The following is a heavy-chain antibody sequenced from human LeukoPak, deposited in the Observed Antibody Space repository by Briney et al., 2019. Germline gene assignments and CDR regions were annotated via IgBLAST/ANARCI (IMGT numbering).Heavy chain of an antibody. D-gene: IGHD3-10*01. J-gene: IGHJ6*04. CDR1: GGSISSGGYY. V-gene: IGHV4-31*03. Sequence: SETLSLTCTVSGGSISSGGYYWSWIRQHPGKGLEWIGYIYYSGSTYYNPSLKSRVTISVDTSKNQFSLKLSSETAADTAVYYCARDRRRNYYGSGSHGAMDVWGKGTTVTVSS. CDR2: IYYSGST. CDR3: ARDRRRNYYGSGSHGAMDV.